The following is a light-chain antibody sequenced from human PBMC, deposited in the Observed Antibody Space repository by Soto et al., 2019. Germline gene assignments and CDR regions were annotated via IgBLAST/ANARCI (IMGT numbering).Light chain of an antibody. CDR1: QSVSSSY. CDR2: GAS. Sequence: EIVLTQSPGTLSSSPGERATLSCRASQSVSSSYLACHQQKPGQAPRLLIYGASSRATGIPDRFSGSGSGTDFTLTISGLEPEDFEVYYCQQYGSSSLTFGGGTKVEIK. V-gene: IGKV3-20*01. J-gene: IGKJ4*01. CDR3: QQYGSSSLT.